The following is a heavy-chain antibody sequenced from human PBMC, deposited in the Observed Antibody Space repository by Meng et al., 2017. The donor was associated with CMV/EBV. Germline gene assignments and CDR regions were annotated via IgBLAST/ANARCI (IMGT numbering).Heavy chain of an antibody. CDR2: ISSASSTK. CDR3: TMSDYYSSSLH. CDR1: GFTFSDYS. V-gene: IGHV3-48*04. J-gene: IGHJ4*02. Sequence: GSLRLSCAVSGFTFSDYSMNWVRQAPGKGLEWVSYISSASSTKYYGDSVRGRFTISRDNAKNSLYLEMNSLRGDDTAVYYCTMSDYYSSSLHWGQGTLVTVSS. D-gene: IGHD6-6*01.